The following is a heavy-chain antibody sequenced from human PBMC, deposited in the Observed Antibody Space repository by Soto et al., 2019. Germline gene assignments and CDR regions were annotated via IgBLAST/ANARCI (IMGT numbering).Heavy chain of an antibody. CDR1: GYTFTSYG. D-gene: IGHD3-10*01. Sequence: GASVKVSCKASGYTFTSYGISWVRQAPGQGLEWMGWISAYNGNTNYAQKLQGRVTMTTDTSTSTAYMELRSLRSDDTAVYYCARALRCSPAYWYFDLWGRGTLVTAPQ. CDR3: ARALRCSPAYWYFDL. CDR2: ISAYNGNT. J-gene: IGHJ2*01. V-gene: IGHV1-18*01.